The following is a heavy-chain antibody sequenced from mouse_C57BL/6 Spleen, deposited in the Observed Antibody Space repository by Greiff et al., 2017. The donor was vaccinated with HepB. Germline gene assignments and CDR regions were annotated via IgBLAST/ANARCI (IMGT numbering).Heavy chain of an antibody. Sequence: EVKLVESGPGLAKPSQSLSLTCSVTGYSITSGYYWNWIRQFPGNKLEWMGYISYDGSNNYNPSLKNRISITRDTSKNQFFLKLNSVTTEDTATYYCARAWELQVFDYWGQGTTLTVSS. J-gene: IGHJ2*01. CDR3: ARAWELQVFDY. D-gene: IGHD4-1*01. CDR1: GYSITSGYY. CDR2: ISYDGSN. V-gene: IGHV3-6*01.